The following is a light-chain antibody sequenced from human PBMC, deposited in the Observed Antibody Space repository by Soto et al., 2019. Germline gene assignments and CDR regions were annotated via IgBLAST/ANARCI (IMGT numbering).Light chain of an antibody. CDR2: EAS. J-gene: IGKJ5*01. CDR3: QQRSNWPPIT. V-gene: IGKV3D-20*02. Sequence: EIVLTQSPGTLSLSPGERATLSGRASQSVSSSSLAWYQQNPGQAPRLLIYEASSRATGIPDRFSGSGSGTDFTLTISSLEPEDFAVYYCQQRSNWPPITFGQGTRLENK. CDR1: QSVSSSS.